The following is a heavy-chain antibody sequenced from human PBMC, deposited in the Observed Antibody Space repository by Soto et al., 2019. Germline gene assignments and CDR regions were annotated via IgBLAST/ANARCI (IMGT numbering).Heavy chain of an antibody. V-gene: IGHV3-23*01. D-gene: IGHD6-19*01. CDR3: ETGSSGWARLWDY. J-gene: IGHJ4*02. CDR2: IASVGTPT. Sequence: PGGSLRLSCAASGFTFPTYAMSWVRQAPGKGLEWVAVIASVGTPTYYADSVKGRFTVSRDNSKSTLFLQMNSLRVEATAVYYCETGSSGWARLWDYRGQGTLVTVSS. CDR1: GFTFPTYA.